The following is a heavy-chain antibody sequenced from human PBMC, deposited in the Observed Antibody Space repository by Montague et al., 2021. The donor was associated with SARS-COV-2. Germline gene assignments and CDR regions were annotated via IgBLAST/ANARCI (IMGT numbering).Heavy chain of an antibody. J-gene: IGHJ4*02. Sequence: SLRLSCAVSGFTVSTFDMTWVRQAPGKGLECVSVILSGGRTFYAASVKGRFTISRDDSTDTLYLHMNSLRGEDTAIYYCTKDWDYWGQGALVTVSS. CDR3: TKDWDY. CDR1: GFTVSTFD. V-gene: IGHV3-23*03. CDR2: ILSGGRT.